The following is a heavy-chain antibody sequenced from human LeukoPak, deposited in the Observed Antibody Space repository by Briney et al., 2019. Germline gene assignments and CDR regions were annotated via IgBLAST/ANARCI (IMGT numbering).Heavy chain of an antibody. CDR2: IIPIFGTA. D-gene: IGHD3-22*01. V-gene: IGHV1-69*13. J-gene: IGHJ4*02. CDR3: ARDNWGGYASGSGDSSGYPIDY. Sequence: GASVKVSFKASGYTFASYGISWVRQAPGQGLEWMGGIIPIFGTANYAQKFQGRATITADESTSTAYMELSSLRSEDMAVYCCARDNWGGYASGSGDSSGYPIDYWGQGTLVTVSS. CDR1: GYTFASYG.